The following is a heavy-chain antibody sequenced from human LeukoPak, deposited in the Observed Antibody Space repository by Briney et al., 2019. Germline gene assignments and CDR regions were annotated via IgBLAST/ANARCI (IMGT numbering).Heavy chain of an antibody. J-gene: IGHJ4*02. D-gene: IGHD1-26*01. CDR1: GYTFTGYY. CDR2: INPNSGGT. Sequence: GASVNVSCKASGYTFTGYYMHWVRQAPGQGLEWMGRINPNSGGTNYAQKFQGRVTMTRDTSISTAYMELSRLRYDDTAVYYCARDLVGATNEVDHWGQGTLVTVSS. CDR3: ARDLVGATNEVDH. V-gene: IGHV1-2*06.